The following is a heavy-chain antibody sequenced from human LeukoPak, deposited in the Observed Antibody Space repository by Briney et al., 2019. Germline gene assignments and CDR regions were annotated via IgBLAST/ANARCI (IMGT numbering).Heavy chain of an antibody. CDR3: ASISYGDVDY. J-gene: IGHJ4*02. D-gene: IGHD4-17*01. V-gene: IGHV1-2*02. CDR1: GYTFTGYY. Sequence: ASVKVSCKASGYTFTGYYMHWVRQAPGQGLEWMGWINPNSGGTNYAQKSQGRVTMTRDTSISTAYMELSRLRSDDTAVYYCASISYGDVDYWGQGTLVTVSS. CDR2: INPNSGGT.